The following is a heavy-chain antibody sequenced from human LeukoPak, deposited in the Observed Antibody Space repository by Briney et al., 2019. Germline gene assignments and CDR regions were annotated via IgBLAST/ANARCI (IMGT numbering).Heavy chain of an antibody. J-gene: IGHJ4*02. CDR2: IKSETDGGTT. CDR3: TTGAPRAYSGSYSNC. D-gene: IGHD1-26*01. Sequence: GGPLRLSRAASGFTLGNYGMSWVRQAPGKGLEWVGRIKSETDGGTTDYAAPVKGRFTISRDDSQNTLYLQMNSLKTEDTAVYYCTTGAPRAYSGSYSNCWGQGTLVTVSS. CDR1: GFTLGNYG. V-gene: IGHV3-15*01.